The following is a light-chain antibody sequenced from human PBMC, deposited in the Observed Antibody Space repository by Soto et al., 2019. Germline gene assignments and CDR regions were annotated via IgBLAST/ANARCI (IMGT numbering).Light chain of an antibody. CDR2: DAS. J-gene: IGKJ1*01. V-gene: IGKV1-5*01. Sequence: DIQMTQSPSTLSASVGDRVTITCRASQTISSWLAWYQQKPGKAPKLLIYDASSLESGVPSRFSGRGSGTQFTLTISNLQPDDFATYYCQPYNSFSGTFGPGTKVEIK. CDR1: QTISSW. CDR3: QPYNSFSGT.